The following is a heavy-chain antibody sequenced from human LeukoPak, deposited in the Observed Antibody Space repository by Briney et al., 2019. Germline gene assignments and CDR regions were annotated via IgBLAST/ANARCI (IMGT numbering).Heavy chain of an antibody. CDR2: ISGSSFTT. D-gene: IGHD4-11*01. CDR3: AKHWGTTVTYFDY. V-gene: IGHV3-23*01. CDR1: GFTFNSYA. Sequence: GSLRLSCAASGFTFNSYAMSWVRQAPGKGLEWVSTISGSSFTTFDADSVKGRFTISRDNSKNTLYLQMSSLRAEDTAVYYCAKHWGTTVTYFDYWGQGALVTVSS. J-gene: IGHJ4*02.